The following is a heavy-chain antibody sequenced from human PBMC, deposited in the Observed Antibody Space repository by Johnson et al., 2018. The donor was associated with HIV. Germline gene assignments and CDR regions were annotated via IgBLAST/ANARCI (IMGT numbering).Heavy chain of an antibody. CDR2: TSYDGSNK. CDR3: ARELRGAFDI. J-gene: IGHJ3*02. Sequence: QVQVVESGGGLVQPGGSLRLSCAASGFTFSNFGMHWVRQAPGKGLEWVAVTSYDGSNKYYADSVKGRFTISRDNSKNTLYLQMNSLRAEDTAVYYCARELRGAFDIWGQGTMVTVAS. CDR1: GFTFSNFG. V-gene: IGHV3-30*03. D-gene: IGHD4-17*01.